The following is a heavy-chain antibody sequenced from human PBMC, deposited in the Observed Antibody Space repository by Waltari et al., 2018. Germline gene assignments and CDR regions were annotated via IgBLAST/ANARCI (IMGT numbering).Heavy chain of an antibody. CDR3: ARDVSLVVTDDDPDI. J-gene: IGHJ3*02. CDR2: SIPIFDTP. CDR1: GDTFSTYD. V-gene: IGHV1-69*12. D-gene: IGHD3-16*01. Sequence: QVQLVQSGAEVKKPGSSVKVSCKASGDTFSTYDITWVRQAPGPGLEWMGGSIPIFDTPSYPQKFQGRVTITADASTKTAYMELSSLRSEDTAVYYCARDVSLVVTDDDPDIWGQGTMVTVSS.